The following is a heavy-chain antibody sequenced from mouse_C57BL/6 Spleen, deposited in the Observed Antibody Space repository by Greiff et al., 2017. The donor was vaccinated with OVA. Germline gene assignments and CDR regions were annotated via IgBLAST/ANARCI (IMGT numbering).Heavy chain of an antibody. J-gene: IGHJ2*01. CDR3: ARRPNYYGFDY. D-gene: IGHD1-1*01. V-gene: IGHV1-52*01. CDR1: GYTFTSYW. CDR2: IDPSDSET. Sequence: VQLQQPGAELVRPGSSVKLSCKASGYTFTSYWMHWVKQRPIQGLEWIGNIDPSDSETHYNQKFKDKATLTVDKSSSTAYMQLSSLTSEDSAVYYCARRPNYYGFDYWGQGTTLTVSS.